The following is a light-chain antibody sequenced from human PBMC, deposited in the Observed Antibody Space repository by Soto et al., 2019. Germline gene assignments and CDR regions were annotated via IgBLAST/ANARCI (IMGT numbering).Light chain of an antibody. V-gene: IGKV1-27*01. Sequence: DIQMTQSPSSLSASVGDRVTITCRASQGISNYLAWYQQKPGKVPKLLIYAASTLQSGVPSRFSDSGSGTDFTLTISSLQPEDVATYYCQKYNSAPPSITFGQGTRLEIK. J-gene: IGKJ5*01. CDR2: AAS. CDR1: QGISNY. CDR3: QKYNSAPPSIT.